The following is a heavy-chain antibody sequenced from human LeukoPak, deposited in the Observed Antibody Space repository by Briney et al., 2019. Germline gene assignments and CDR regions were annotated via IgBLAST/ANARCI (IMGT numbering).Heavy chain of an antibody. J-gene: IGHJ4*02. CDR2: IYPGDSDT. D-gene: IGHD3-22*01. CDR1: GYSFTSYW. CDR3: ARLLYYYDSSGYYPGGFDY. V-gene: IGHV5-51*01. Sequence: GESLKISCKGSGYSFTSYWIGWVRQMPGKGLEWMGIIYPGDSDTRYSPSFQGQVTISADKSIGTAYLQWSSLKASDTAMYYCARLLYYYDSSGYYPGGFDYWGQGTLVTVSS.